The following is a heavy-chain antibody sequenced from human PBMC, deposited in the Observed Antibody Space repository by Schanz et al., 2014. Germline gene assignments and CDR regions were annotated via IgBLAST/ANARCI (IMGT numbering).Heavy chain of an antibody. D-gene: IGHD2-2*02. CDR1: GYTFTNFF. J-gene: IGHJ6*03. V-gene: IGHV1-46*01. CDR2: INPIGGST. Sequence: QVHLVQSGAEVHKPGASLKISCKASGYTFTNFFLHWVRQAPGQGLEWMGIINPIGGSTTYAQKFRGAVTLTTDTSTYTAYLELTSLRSEDTAVYYCAGTYCSSTSCYTGYYYMDVWGKGTTVTVSS. CDR3: AGTYCSSTSCYTGYYYMDV.